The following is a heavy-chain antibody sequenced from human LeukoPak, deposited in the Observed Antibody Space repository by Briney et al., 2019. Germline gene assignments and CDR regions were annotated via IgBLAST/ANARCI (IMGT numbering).Heavy chain of an antibody. CDR2: IYYSGST. Sequence: PSETLSLTCTVSGGSISSYYWSWIRQPPGKGLEWIGYIYYSGSTNYNPSLKSRVTISVDTSKDQFSLKLSSVTAADTAVYYCARDIAAAAGFDPWGQGTLVTVSS. J-gene: IGHJ5*02. V-gene: IGHV4-59*01. CDR1: GGSISSYY. CDR3: ARDIAAAAGFDP. D-gene: IGHD6-13*01.